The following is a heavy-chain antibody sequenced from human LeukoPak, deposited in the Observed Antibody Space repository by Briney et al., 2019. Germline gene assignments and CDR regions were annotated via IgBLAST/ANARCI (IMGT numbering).Heavy chain of an antibody. J-gene: IGHJ6*03. D-gene: IGHD1-14*01. Sequence: GALRLSCAASGFAFSSYAMHWVRQGPGKGLEWVALVSYDGGSKYYADSVKGRITISRDNSKNTLHLQMNSLRTEDTAVYYCARAGAEYYYYYYMDVWGKGTTVTVSS. CDR2: VSYDGGSK. CDR3: ARAGAEYYYYYYMDV. CDR1: GFAFSSYA. V-gene: IGHV3-30-3*01.